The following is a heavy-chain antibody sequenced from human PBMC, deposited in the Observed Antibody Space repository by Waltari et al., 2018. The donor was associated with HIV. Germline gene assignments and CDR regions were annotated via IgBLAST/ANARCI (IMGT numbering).Heavy chain of an antibody. CDR2: IGSLQNFI. CDR3: ARGPSSGWSWFDP. J-gene: IGHJ5*02. CDR1: GFRFSDYN. D-gene: IGHD6-19*01. Sequence: EVRLLESGGGLVRQGGSLRLSCAASGFRFSDYNMNWVRQGPGKGLEWVASIGSLQNFIHYADSVKGRFTVSRDNAKNSLYLQMNSLTAKDTAVYYCARGPSSGWSWFDPWGQGTLVTVSS. V-gene: IGHV3-21*01.